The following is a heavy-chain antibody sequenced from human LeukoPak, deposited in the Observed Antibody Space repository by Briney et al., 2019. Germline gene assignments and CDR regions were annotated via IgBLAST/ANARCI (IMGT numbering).Heavy chain of an antibody. CDR1: GYTFTGYY. CDR2: INPNSGAT. D-gene: IGHD3-3*01. Sequence: GASVKVSCKASGYTFTGYYMHWVRQAPGQGLEWMGWINPNSGATKYAQKFQGRVTMTRDTSISTAYMELSRLRSDDTAVYYCARGKRISIFGVVKYYFDSWGQGTLVTVSS. CDR3: ARGKRISIFGVVKYYFDS. J-gene: IGHJ4*02. V-gene: IGHV1-2*02.